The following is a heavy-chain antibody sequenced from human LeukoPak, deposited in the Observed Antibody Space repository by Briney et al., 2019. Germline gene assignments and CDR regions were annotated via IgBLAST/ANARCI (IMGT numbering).Heavy chain of an antibody. V-gene: IGHV4-34*01. J-gene: IGHJ2*01. CDR2: INHSGST. Sequence: SETLSLTCAVYGGSFSGYYWSWIRQPPGKGLEWIGEINHSGSTNYNPSLKSRVTISVDTSKSQFSLKLRSVTAVDTAVYYCARGGNYWYFDLWGRGTLVTVSS. CDR3: ARGGNYWYFDL. CDR1: GGSFSGYY.